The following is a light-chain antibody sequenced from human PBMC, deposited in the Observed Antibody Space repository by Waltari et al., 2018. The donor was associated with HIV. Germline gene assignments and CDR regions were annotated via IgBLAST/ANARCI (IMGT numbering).Light chain of an antibody. J-gene: IGLJ2*01. CDR1: NMGRKR. V-gene: IGLV3-21*04. Sequence: SYVRTQPPSVSVAPGKTARITWGGNNMGRKRVHWYQQKPGQAPVLVIYDDSDRPSGIPERFSGSNSGNTATLTISRVEAGDEADYYCQVWDSSSDHVVFGGGTKLTVL. CDR2: DDS. CDR3: QVWDSSSDHVV.